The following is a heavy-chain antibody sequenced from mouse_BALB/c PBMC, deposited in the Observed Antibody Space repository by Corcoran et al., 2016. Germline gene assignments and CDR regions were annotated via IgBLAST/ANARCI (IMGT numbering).Heavy chain of an antibody. D-gene: IGHD2-14*01. CDR1: GYTFTDYY. CDR3: ARGNYRYDGRDLLFAY. J-gene: IGHJ3*01. V-gene: IGHV1-84*02. Sequence: QIQLQQSGPELVKPGASVKISCKASGYTFTDYYINWVKQKPGQGLEWIGWIYPGSGNTKYNEKFKGKATLTVDTSSSTAYMQLSSLTSEDTAVYFCARGNYRYDGRDLLFAYWGQGTLVTVSA. CDR2: IYPGSGNT.